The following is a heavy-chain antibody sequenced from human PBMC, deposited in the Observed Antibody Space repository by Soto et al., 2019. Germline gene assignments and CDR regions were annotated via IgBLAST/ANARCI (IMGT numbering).Heavy chain of an antibody. CDR1: GYTFTGHF. V-gene: IGHV1-2*04. Sequence: QVQLVQSGAELKKPGASVKVSCKASGYTFTGHFLHWVRQAPGQGLEWMGWINPKLGDTNYAKKFQGWVTMTRDTSISTAYMELSNLRSDDSAVYYCGRGPSPRAPAGGTPYYYAMDVWGQGTTVTVSS. J-gene: IGHJ6*02. CDR2: INPKLGDT. D-gene: IGHD6-13*01. CDR3: GRGPSPRAPAGGTPYYYAMDV.